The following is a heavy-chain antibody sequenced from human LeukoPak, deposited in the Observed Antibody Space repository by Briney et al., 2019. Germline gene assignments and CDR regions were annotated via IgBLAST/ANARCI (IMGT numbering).Heavy chain of an antibody. CDR1: GGSISSYY. CDR3: ARHSPYYDFWSGCYYYYYYYMDV. V-gene: IGHV4-4*09. D-gene: IGHD3-3*01. J-gene: IGHJ6*03. Sequence: SETLSLTCTVSGGSISSYYWSWIRQPPGKGLEWIGYIYTSGSTNYNPSLKSRVTISVDTSKDQFSLKLSSVTAADTAVYYCARHSPYYDFWSGCYYYYYYYMDVWGKGTTVTVSS. CDR2: IYTSGST.